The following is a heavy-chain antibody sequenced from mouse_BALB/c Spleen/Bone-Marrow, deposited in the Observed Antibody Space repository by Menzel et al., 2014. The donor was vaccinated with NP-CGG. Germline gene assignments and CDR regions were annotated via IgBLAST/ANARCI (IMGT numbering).Heavy chain of an antibody. Sequence: EVQLVESGGGLVQPKGSLKLSCAASGFTFNTYATNWVRQAPGKGLEWVARIRSKSNNYATYYADSVKDRFTISRDDSQSMLYLQMNNLKTEDTAMYYCVRQNYDYAWFAYWGQGTLVTASA. CDR1: GFTFNTYA. D-gene: IGHD2-4*01. V-gene: IGHV10-1*02. CDR3: VRQNYDYAWFAY. J-gene: IGHJ3*01. CDR2: IRSKSNNYAT.